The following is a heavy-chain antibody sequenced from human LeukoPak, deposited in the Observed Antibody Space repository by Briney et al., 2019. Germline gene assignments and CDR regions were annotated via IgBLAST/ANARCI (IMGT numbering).Heavy chain of an antibody. CDR2: IYTSGST. Sequence: SETLSLTCTVSGGSISSYYWSWIRQPPGKGLEWIGYIYTSGSTNYNPSLKSRVTISVDTSKNQFSLKLSSVTAADTAVYYCARHTSKLFRDYYYYYMDVWGKGTTVTVSS. J-gene: IGHJ6*03. CDR1: GGSISSYY. D-gene: IGHD3-10*02. CDR3: ARHTSKLFRDYYYYYMDV. V-gene: IGHV4-4*09.